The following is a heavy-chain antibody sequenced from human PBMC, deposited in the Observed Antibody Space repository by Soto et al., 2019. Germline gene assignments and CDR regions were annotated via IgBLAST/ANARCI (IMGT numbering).Heavy chain of an antibody. V-gene: IGHV3-23*01. Sequence: EVQLLESGGGLVQPGGSLRLSCAASGFTFSNYAMTWVRQAPGKGLEWVSVITGSGGGTYFVDSVKGRFTIPRDTSKTTVYLQMHTLRAEDTAVYYCATRPLTAAGFDSWGQGTLVTVSS. D-gene: IGHD6-13*01. J-gene: IGHJ4*02. CDR1: GFTFSNYA. CDR3: ATRPLTAAGFDS. CDR2: ITGSGGGT.